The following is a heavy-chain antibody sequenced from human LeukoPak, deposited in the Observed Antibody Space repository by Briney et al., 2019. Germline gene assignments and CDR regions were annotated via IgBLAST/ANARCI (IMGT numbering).Heavy chain of an antibody. V-gene: IGHV4-61*02. D-gene: IGHD1-26*01. Sequence: PSETLSLTCTVSGGSISSGSYYWSWIRQPAGKGLEWIGRIYTSGSTNYNPSLKSRVTISVDTSKNQFSLKLSSVTAADTAVYYCASNSIVGAKDDDAFDIWGQGTMVTVSS. CDR1: GGSISSGSYY. J-gene: IGHJ3*02. CDR3: ASNSIVGAKDDDAFDI. CDR2: IYTSGST.